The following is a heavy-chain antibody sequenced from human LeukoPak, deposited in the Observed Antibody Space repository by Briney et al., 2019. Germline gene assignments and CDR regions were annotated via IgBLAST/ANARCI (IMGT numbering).Heavy chain of an antibody. V-gene: IGHV3-23*01. CDR3: AKDPVWFGELSPYYFDY. CDR2: ISGSGGST. Sequence: GGSLRLSCAASGFSFSYYAMHWVRQAPGKGLEWVSGISGSGGSTYYADSVKGRFTISRDNSKNTLYLQMNSLRAEDTAVYYCAKDPVWFGELSPYYFDYWGQGTLVTVSS. CDR1: GFSFSYYA. J-gene: IGHJ4*02. D-gene: IGHD3-10*01.